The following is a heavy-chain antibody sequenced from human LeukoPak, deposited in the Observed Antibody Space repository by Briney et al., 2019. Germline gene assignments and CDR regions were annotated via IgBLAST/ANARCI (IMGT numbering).Heavy chain of an antibody. J-gene: IGHJ4*01. V-gene: IGHV3-23*01. CDR1: GFTFSSYA. Sequence: PGRSLRLSCAASGFTFSSYAMSWVRQAPGKGLEWVSIIGGSGGTTYYADSVKGRFTISRDNSKNTLYLQMNSLRVEDTAVYYCAKSSSPYSSSIYYFDYWGQGTLVTVSS. D-gene: IGHD6-6*01. CDR3: AKSSSPYSSSIYYFDY. CDR2: IGGSGGTT.